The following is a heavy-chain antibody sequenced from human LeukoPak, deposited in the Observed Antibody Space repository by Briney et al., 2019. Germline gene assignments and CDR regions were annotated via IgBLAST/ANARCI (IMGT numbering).Heavy chain of an antibody. CDR3: ARGFRGPNFDH. CDR2: IYYSGST. D-gene: IGHD3-10*01. Sequence: SETLSLTCTVSGGSISSYYWSWIRQPPGKGLEWIGYIYYSGSTYYNPSLKSRVTISVDTSKNQFSLKLSSVTAADTAVYFCARGFRGPNFDHWGQGTLVTVSS. V-gene: IGHV4-59*12. CDR1: GGSISSYY. J-gene: IGHJ4*02.